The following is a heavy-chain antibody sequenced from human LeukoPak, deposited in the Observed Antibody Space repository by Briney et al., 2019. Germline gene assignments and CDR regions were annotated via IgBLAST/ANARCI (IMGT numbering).Heavy chain of an antibody. Sequence: ASVKVSCKASGYTFTAYYIHWVRQAPGQGLEWMGWINPNSADTRYIQKFRGRVTMTRDTSISTAYMELSRLTSDDTAVYYCARDNYSTMNAFDIWGQGTMVTISS. D-gene: IGHD3-22*01. J-gene: IGHJ3*02. CDR2: INPNSADT. V-gene: IGHV1-2*02. CDR1: GYTFTAYY. CDR3: ARDNYSTMNAFDI.